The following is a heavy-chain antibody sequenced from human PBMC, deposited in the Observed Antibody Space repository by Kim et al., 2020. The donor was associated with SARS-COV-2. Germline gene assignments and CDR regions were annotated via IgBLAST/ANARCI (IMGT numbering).Heavy chain of an antibody. J-gene: IGHJ6*02. CDR3: IAAAAPYYYYYYGMDV. Sequence: GGSLRLSCAASGFTFSGSAMHWVRQASGKGLEWVGRIRSKANSYATAYAASVKGRFTISRDDSKNTAYLQMNSLKTEDTAVYYCIAAAAPYYYYYYGMDVWGQGTTVTVSS. D-gene: IGHD6-13*01. CDR1: GFTFSGSA. V-gene: IGHV3-73*01. CDR2: IRSKANSYAT.